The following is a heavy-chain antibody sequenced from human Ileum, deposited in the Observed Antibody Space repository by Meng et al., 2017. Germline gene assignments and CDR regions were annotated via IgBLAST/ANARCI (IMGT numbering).Heavy chain of an antibody. Sequence: QLRLPESGPGLVTPSVTPSLTCSVSSGSFTNNNYYWVWIRRPPGNGLEWIGSIYYGGSTYYNPSLKSRVTISVDTSTNQFSLKLISVTAADTAVYYCARRAHYGDPPRWGQGTLVTVSS. V-gene: IGHV4-39*01. CDR1: SGSFTNNNYY. CDR2: IYYGGST. D-gene: IGHD4-17*01. CDR3: ARRAHYGDPPR. J-gene: IGHJ4*02.